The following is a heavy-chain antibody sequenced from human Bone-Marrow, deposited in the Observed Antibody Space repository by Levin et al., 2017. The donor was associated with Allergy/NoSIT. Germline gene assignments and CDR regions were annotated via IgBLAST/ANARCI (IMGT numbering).Heavy chain of an antibody. CDR1: GFTFSSYW. Sequence: PGGSLRLSCAASGFTFSSYWMSWVRQAPGKGLEWVANIKQDGSEKYYVDSVKGRFTISRDNAKNSLYLQMNSLRAEDTAVYYCARTYSDIVATIIPNPYYFDYWGQGTLVTVSS. V-gene: IGHV3-7*03. CDR3: ARTYSDIVATIIPNPYYFDY. D-gene: IGHD5-12*01. CDR2: IKQDGSEK. J-gene: IGHJ4*02.